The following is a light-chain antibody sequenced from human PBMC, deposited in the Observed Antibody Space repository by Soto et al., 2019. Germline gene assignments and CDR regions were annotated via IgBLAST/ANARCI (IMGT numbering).Light chain of an antibody. CDR1: SSDVGGYNY. CDR2: EVS. Sequence: QFVLTQPASVSGSPGQSITISCTGTSSDVGGYNYVSWYQQHPGKAPKLMIYEVSNRPSGVSNRFPGSKSGNTASLTISGLQAEDEADYYCSSYTSSSSYVFGTGTKV. CDR3: SSYTSSSSYV. V-gene: IGLV2-14*01. J-gene: IGLJ1*01.